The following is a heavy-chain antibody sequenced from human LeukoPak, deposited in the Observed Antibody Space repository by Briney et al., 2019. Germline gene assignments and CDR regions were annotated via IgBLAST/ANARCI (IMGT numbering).Heavy chain of an antibody. Sequence: PSETLSLTCTVSAGSISSYYWSWIRQPPGKGLEWIGYIYSSGSTNYNPSLKSRVTISVDTSKNQFSLKLSSVTAADTAVYYCARHPDFWSGYYGSYYYYGMDVWGQGTTVTVSS. J-gene: IGHJ6*02. V-gene: IGHV4-59*08. D-gene: IGHD3-3*01. CDR3: ARHPDFWSGYYGSYYYYGMDV. CDR2: IYSSGST. CDR1: AGSISSYY.